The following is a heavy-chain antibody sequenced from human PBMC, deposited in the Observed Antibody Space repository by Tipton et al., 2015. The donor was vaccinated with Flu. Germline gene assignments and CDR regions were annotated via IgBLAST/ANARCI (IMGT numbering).Heavy chain of an antibody. CDR3: ARVDRGVNDY. D-gene: IGHD3-10*01. Sequence: LRLSCTVSGASISDYYWNWIRQSPGKGLEWIGYISHSGVTNYSPSLKSRATISMDTSKSQVSLKMRSVTAADTAMYYCARVDRGVNDYWGQGALVTVSS. J-gene: IGHJ4*02. V-gene: IGHV4-59*01. CDR1: GASISDYY. CDR2: ISHSGVT.